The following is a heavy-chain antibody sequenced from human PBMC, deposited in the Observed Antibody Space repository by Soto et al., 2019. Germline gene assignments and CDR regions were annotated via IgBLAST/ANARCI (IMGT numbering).Heavy chain of an antibody. D-gene: IGHD3-22*01. CDR2: IIPIFGTA. V-gene: IGHV1-69*13. J-gene: IGHJ5*02. Sequence: GASVKVSCKASGGTFSSYAISWVRQAPGQGLEWVGGIIPIFGTANYAQKFQGRVTITADESTSTAYMELSSLRSEDTAVYYCARSPSGYYDSSSPGMNWFDPWGQGTLVTVSS. CDR1: GGTFSSYA. CDR3: ARSPSGYYDSSSPGMNWFDP.